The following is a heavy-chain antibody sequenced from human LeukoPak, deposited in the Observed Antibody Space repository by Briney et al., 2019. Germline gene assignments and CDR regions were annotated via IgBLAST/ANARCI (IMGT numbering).Heavy chain of an antibody. CDR3: ARAIVAVTTPNGAFDI. CDR2: VIPIFGTA. J-gene: IGHJ3*02. CDR1: GGTFSGSA. D-gene: IGHD4-11*01. Sequence: ASVKVSCKASGGTFSGSAISWVRQAPGQGLEWMGGVIPIFGTANYAQKFQGRVTITAAESTSTAYMELNSLRPEASAVYYCARAIVAVTTPNGAFDIWGQGTMVTVSS. V-gene: IGHV1-69*13.